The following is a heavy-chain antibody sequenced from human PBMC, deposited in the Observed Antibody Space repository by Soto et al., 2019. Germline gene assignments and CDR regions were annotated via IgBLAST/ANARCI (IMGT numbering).Heavy chain of an antibody. CDR1: GGYISSGGYY. CDR2: IYYSGST. D-gene: IGHD3-10*01. J-gene: IGHJ5*02. CDR3: ARVWFGELLGNWFDP. V-gene: IGHV4-31*03. Sequence: SETLSLTCTVSGGYISSGGYYWSWIRQHPGKGLEWIGYIYYSGSTYYNPSLKSRVTISVDTSKNQFSLKLSSVTAADTAVYYCARVWFGELLGNWFDPWGQGTLVTVSS.